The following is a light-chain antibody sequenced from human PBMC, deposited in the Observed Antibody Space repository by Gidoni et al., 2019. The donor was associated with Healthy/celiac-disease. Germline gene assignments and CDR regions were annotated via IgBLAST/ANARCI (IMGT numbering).Light chain of an antibody. J-gene: IGKJ4*01. Sequence: DIVLTQSPATLSLSPGERATLSCRASQSVSSYLAWYQQKPGQAPRLLIYDASNRATGIPARFSGSGSGTDFTLTISRLEPEDLAVYYCQQRSNWPPLTFGGGTKVEIK. CDR1: QSVSSY. V-gene: IGKV3-11*01. CDR3: QQRSNWPPLT. CDR2: DAS.